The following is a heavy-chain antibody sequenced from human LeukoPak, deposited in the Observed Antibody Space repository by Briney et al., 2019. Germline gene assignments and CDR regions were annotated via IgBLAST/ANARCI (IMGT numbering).Heavy chain of an antibody. CDR2: IYYSGST. CDR3: ARRPAVLRFLEYWFDP. D-gene: IGHD3-3*01. V-gene: IGHV4-39*01. J-gene: IGHJ5*02. Sequence: PSETLSLTCTVSGGSISSSSYYWGWIRQPPGKGLEWIGSIYYSGSTYYNPSLKSRVTISVDTSKNQFSLKLSSVTAADTAVYYCARRPAVLRFLEYWFDPWGQGTLVTVSS. CDR1: GGSISSSSYY.